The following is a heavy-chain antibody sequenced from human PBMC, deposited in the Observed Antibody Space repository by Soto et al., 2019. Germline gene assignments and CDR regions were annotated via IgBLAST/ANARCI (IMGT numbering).Heavy chain of an antibody. D-gene: IGHD6-6*01. Sequence: ASVKVSCKASGYTFTSYGISWVRQAPGQGLEWMGWISAYNGNTNYAQKLQGRVTMTTDTSTSTAYMELRSLGSDDTAVYYCARGTGRESSYYYYYGMDVWGQGTTVTVSS. CDR2: ISAYNGNT. CDR3: ARGTGRESSYYYYYGMDV. CDR1: GYTFTSYG. J-gene: IGHJ6*02. V-gene: IGHV1-18*01.